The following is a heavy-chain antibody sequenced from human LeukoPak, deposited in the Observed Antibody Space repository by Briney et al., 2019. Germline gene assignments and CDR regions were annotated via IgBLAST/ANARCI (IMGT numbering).Heavy chain of an antibody. CDR3: AKQEGGYERPFDY. CDR1: GFTFGSYA. D-gene: IGHD5-12*01. Sequence: GGSLRLSCAASGFTFGSYAMSWVRQAPGKGLEWVSAISGSGGSTYYADSVKGRFTISRDNSKNTLYLQMNSLRAEDTAVYYCAKQEGGYERPFDYWGQGTLVTVSS. CDR2: ISGSGGST. J-gene: IGHJ4*02. V-gene: IGHV3-23*01.